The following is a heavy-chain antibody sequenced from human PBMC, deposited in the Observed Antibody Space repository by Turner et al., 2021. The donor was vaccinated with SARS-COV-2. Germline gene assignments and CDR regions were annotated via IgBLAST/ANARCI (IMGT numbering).Heavy chain of an antibody. CDR2: IWYDGSNK. CDR1: GFTFSSYG. J-gene: IGHJ4*02. V-gene: IGHV3-33*01. D-gene: IGHD5-12*01. CDR3: ARDGGYSGYAYFDY. Sequence: QVQLVESGGGVVQPGWSLRLSCAASGFTFSSYGMHWVRQAPGKGLEWVAVIWYDGSNKYYADSVKGRFTISRDKSKNTLYLQMNSLRAEDTAVYYCARDGGYSGYAYFDYWGQGTLVTVSS.